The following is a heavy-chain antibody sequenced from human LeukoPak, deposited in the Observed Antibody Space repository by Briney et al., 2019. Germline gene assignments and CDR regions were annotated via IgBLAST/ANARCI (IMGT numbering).Heavy chain of an antibody. Sequence: ASVKVSCKASGYTFTGYYMHWVRQAPGQGLEWMGWINPNSGGTNYAQKFQGRVTMTRDTSISTAYMELSSLRSDDTAVYYCARVEFSPRCAMDVWGQGTTVTVSS. CDR2: INPNSGGT. CDR1: GYTFTGYY. CDR3: ARVEFSPRCAMDV. D-gene: IGHD3-10*01. V-gene: IGHV1-2*02. J-gene: IGHJ6*02.